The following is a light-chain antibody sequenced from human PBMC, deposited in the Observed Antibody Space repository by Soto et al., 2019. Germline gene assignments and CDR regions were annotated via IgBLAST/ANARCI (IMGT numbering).Light chain of an antibody. V-gene: IGKV3-15*01. J-gene: IGKJ1*01. Sequence: EIVMTQSPATLSVPPGERATLSCRASQSVRSNLAWYQQKPGQSPRLLIYGASTRATGIPARFSGSGSGTQFTLTISSLQSEDFAVYYCQQYNNWPPAWTFGQGTKVDIK. CDR2: GAS. CDR3: QQYNNWPPAWT. CDR1: QSVRSN.